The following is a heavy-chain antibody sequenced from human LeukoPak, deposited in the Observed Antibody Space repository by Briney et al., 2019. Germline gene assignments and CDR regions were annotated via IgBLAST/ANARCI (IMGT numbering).Heavy chain of an antibody. CDR3: ARRSGVAVAGAFDY. CDR1: GFTFGSYA. CDR2: ISYDGSNE. D-gene: IGHD6-19*01. V-gene: IGHV3-30*04. J-gene: IGHJ4*02. Sequence: GGSLRLSCAASGFTFGSYAIHWVRQAPGKGLEWVAVISYDGSNEYYADSVKGRFTISRDSSKNTLYLQMNSLRAEDAAVYFCARRSGVAVAGAFDYWGQGTLVTVSS.